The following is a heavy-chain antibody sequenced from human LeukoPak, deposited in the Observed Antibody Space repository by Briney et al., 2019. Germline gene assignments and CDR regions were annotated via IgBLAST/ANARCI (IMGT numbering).Heavy chain of an antibody. CDR1: GFTVSSYS. Sequence: GGSLRLSCAASGFTVSSYSMNWVRQAPGKGLDWVSYISRSRSTIYYADSVKGRFTISRDNSKNTLYLQMNSLRAEDTAVYYCARDLRRPAAMRRYYYYYMDVWGKGTTVTVSS. CDR3: ARDLRRPAAMRRYYYYYMDV. CDR2: ISRSRSTI. J-gene: IGHJ6*03. D-gene: IGHD2-2*01. V-gene: IGHV3-48*01.